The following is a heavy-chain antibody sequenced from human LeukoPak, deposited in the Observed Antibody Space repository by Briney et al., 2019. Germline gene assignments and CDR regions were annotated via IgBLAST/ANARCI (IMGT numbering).Heavy chain of an antibody. CDR2: INPNSGGT. Sequence: GASVKVSCKASGYTFTGYYMHWVRQAPGQGLEWIGWINPNSGGTNYAQKFQGRVTMTRDTSISTAYMELSRLRSDDTAVYYCARDLRYYYGSGSYGLSDYWGQGTLVTVSS. J-gene: IGHJ4*02. CDR1: GYTFTGYY. D-gene: IGHD3-10*01. CDR3: ARDLRYYYGSGSYGLSDY. V-gene: IGHV1-2*02.